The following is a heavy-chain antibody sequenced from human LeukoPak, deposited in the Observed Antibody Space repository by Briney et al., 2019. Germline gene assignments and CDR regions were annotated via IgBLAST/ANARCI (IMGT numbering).Heavy chain of an antibody. J-gene: IGHJ6*02. V-gene: IGHV1-18*01. CDR3: ARDPIFGVVIRGLAGYYYGMDV. D-gene: IGHD3-3*01. CDR2: ISAYNGNT. Sequence: ASVKVSCKASGYTSTSYGISWVRQAPGQGLEWMGWISAYNGNTNYAQKLQGRVTMTTDTSTSTAYMELRSLRSDDTAVYYCARDPIFGVVIRGLAGYYYGMDVWGQGTTVTVSS. CDR1: GYTSTSYG.